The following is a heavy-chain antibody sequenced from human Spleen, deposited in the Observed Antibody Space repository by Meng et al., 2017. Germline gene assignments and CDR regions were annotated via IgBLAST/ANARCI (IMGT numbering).Heavy chain of an antibody. CDR3: TREDYGGDGDAFDV. V-gene: IGHV3-49*04. CDR1: GFTFGDYA. J-gene: IGHJ3*01. CDR2: IRADTFGGTS. D-gene: IGHD4-17*01. Sequence: GESLKISCTASGFTFGDYAISWVRQAPSKGLEWVGLIRADTFGGTSEIAASVKGRFTISRDDSRGVAYLQMNKLKSEDTAVYYCTREDYGGDGDAFDVWGQGKTVTVSS.